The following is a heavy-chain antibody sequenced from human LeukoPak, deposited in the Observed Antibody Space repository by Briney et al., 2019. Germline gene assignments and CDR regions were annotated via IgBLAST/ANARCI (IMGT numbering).Heavy chain of an antibody. V-gene: IGHV3-11*01. Sequence: PGGSLRLSCAASGFTFSDYYMSWIRQAPGKGLEWVSYISSSGSTIYYADSVKGRFTISRDNAKNSLYLQMNSQRAEDTAVYYCARDTTVEPAAISPPSLYYCGPGTLVTVSS. D-gene: IGHD2-2*02. CDR1: GFTFSDYY. J-gene: IGHJ4*02. CDR2: ISSSGSTI. CDR3: ARDTTVEPAAISPPSLYY.